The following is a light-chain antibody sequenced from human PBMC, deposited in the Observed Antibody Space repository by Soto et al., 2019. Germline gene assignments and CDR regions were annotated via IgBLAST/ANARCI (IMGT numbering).Light chain of an antibody. V-gene: IGLV2-23*02. CDR2: EVS. CDR1: ISDVGSFVP. J-gene: IGLJ3*02. Sequence: QSALTQPASVSGSLGQSITISCSGSISDVGSFVPVSWYQQHPGKAPRLIVYEVSKRPSGVSNRFSGSKSGNTASLTISGLQADDEADYYCCSYAGRSTSRVFGGGTKVTVL. CDR3: CSYAGRSTSRV.